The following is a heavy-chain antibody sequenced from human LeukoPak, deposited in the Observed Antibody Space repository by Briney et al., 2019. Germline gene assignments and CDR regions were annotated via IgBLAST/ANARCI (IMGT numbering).Heavy chain of an antibody. CDR3: ARGEWELGY. D-gene: IGHD1-26*01. CDR1: GGSFSGYY. CDR2: INHSGST. V-gene: IGHV4-34*01. J-gene: IGHJ4*02. Sequence: SETLSLTCAVYGGSFSGYYWSWIRQPPGKGLEWIGEINHSGSTNYNPSLKSRVTISADTSKNQFSLKLSSVTAADTAVYYCARGEWELGYWGQGTLVTVSS.